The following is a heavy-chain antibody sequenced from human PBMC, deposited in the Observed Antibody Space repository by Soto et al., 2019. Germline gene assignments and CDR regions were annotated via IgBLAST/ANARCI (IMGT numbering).Heavy chain of an antibody. J-gene: IGHJ4*02. Sequence: PGGSLRLSCAASGFTFSNAWMSWVRQAPGKGLEWVGRIKSKTDGGTTDYAAPVKGRFTISRDDSKNTLYLQMNSLKTEDTAVYYCTTDSGVVVAASGPFPKSEPRAFFDYWGQGTLVTVSS. D-gene: IGHD2-15*01. CDR3: TTDSGVVVAASGPFPKSEPRAFFDY. CDR1: GFTFSNAW. CDR2: IKSKTDGGTT. V-gene: IGHV3-15*01.